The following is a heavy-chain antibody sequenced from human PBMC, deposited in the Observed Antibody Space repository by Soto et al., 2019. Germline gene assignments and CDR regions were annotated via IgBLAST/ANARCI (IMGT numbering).Heavy chain of an antibody. CDR3: ARSVRKWLDP. Sequence: PSETLSLTCSVSGDPMYSYFWSWIRQPPGKGLEWIGYVYYGGSTNYKPSLKSRVTFSVDTSKNQVPLKLRSVTAADTAVYYCARSVRKWLDPWGQGILVTVS. CDR2: VYYGGST. CDR1: GDPMYSYF. J-gene: IGHJ5*02. V-gene: IGHV4-59*01.